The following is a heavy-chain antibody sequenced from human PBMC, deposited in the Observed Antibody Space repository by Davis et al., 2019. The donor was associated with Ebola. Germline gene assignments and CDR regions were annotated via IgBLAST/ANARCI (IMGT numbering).Heavy chain of an antibody. J-gene: IGHJ4*02. CDR3: ASGRTAVAGTLDY. D-gene: IGHD6-19*01. CDR1: GYTFTYRY. CDR2: ITPFNGNT. Sequence: SVKVSCKASGYTFTYRYLHWVRQAPGQALEWMGWITPFNGNTNYAQKFQDRVTITRDRSMSTAYMELSSLRSEDTAMYYCASGRTAVAGTLDYWGQGTLVTVSS. V-gene: IGHV1-45*02.